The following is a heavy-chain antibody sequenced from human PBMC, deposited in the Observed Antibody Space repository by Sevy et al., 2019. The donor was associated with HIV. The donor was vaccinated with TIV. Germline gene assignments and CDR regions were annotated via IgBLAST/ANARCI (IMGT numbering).Heavy chain of an antibody. D-gene: IGHD2-21*02. Sequence: GGSLRLSCAASGFTFSSYAMYWVRQAPGKGLEWVAVISYDGSDKYFGDSVKGRFTLSRDNSKNTVYLQMNRLRPEDTAVYYGAGDAAEDPYGDTGFSNWFDPWGQGTLVTVSS. V-gene: IGHV3-30*04. CDR1: GFTFSSYA. CDR3: AGDAAEDPYGDTGFSNWFDP. CDR2: ISYDGSDK. J-gene: IGHJ5*02.